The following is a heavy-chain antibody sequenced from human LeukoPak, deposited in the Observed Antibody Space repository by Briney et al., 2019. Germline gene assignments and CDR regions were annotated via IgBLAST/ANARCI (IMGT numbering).Heavy chain of an antibody. D-gene: IGHD5-18*01. CDR1: GFTFSDYW. J-gene: IGHJ4*02. Sequence: AGGSLRLSCAASGFTFSDYWMSWVRQAPGKGLEWVANIQQDGSEKYYVDSVKGRFTISRDNAKKSLFLQVSSLRGEDTAVYYCARDHGFSYGIDFWGQGTLVTVSS. V-gene: IGHV3-7*04. CDR3: ARDHGFSYGIDF. CDR2: IQQDGSEK.